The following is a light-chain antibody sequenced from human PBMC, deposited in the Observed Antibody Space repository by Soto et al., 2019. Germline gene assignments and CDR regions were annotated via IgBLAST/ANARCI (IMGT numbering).Light chain of an antibody. CDR2: GAS. CDR3: QQYNTWLWT. CDR1: QSINAH. Sequence: EVVMTQSPATLSVSPGERVTLSCRAIQSINAHLAWYQQKPGQAHRLLIHGASPRATGIPARFSGSGFGTEFILTISSLQSEAFAIYYCQQYNTWLWTFGQGTKVEI. V-gene: IGKV3-15*01. J-gene: IGKJ1*01.